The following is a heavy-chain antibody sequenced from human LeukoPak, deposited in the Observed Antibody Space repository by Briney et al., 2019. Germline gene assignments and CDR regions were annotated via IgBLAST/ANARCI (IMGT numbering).Heavy chain of an antibody. CDR1: GGSIYSSNSY. J-gene: IGHJ2*01. V-gene: IGHV4-39*07. Sequence: SETLSLTCTVSGGSIYSSNSYWAWIRQPPGKGPEWLGSIFYGGSTFYNPSLKRRVTISVDTSKNQFSLKLSSVTAADTAVYYCARERGATSNWYFDLWGRGTLVTVSS. CDR3: ARERGATSNWYFDL. CDR2: IFYGGST. D-gene: IGHD1-26*01.